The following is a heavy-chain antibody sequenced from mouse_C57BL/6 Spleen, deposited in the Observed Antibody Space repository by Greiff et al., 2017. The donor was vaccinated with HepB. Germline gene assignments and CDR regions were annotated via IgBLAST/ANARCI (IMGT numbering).Heavy chain of an antibody. CDR1: GFTFSNYW. D-gene: IGHD1-1*01. CDR3: TGLLRYPYFDY. V-gene: IGHV6-3*01. CDR2: IRLKSDNYAT. Sequence: EVKLEESGGGLVQPGGSMKLSCVASGFTFSNYWMNWVRQSPEKGLEWVAQIRLKSDNYATHYAESVKGRFTISRDDSKSSVYLQMNNLRAEDTGIYYCTGLLRYPYFDYWGQGTTLTVSS. J-gene: IGHJ2*01.